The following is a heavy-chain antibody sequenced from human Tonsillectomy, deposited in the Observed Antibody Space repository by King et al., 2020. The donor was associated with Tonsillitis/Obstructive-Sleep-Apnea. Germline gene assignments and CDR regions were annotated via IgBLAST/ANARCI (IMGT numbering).Heavy chain of an antibody. D-gene: IGHD2-8*01. CDR3: ARWCSGCYYYYAMDV. CDR1: GFTFSSYQ. Sequence: VKLVESGGGLIQPGGSLRLSCAASGFTFSSYQMNWVRQAPGKGLEWVSYISSSGSTIYYADSVKGRFTISRDNAKNSLYLQMNSLRAVDTAVYYCARWCSGCYYYYAMDVWGQGTTVTVSS. V-gene: IGHV3-48*03. J-gene: IGHJ6*02. CDR2: ISSSGSTI.